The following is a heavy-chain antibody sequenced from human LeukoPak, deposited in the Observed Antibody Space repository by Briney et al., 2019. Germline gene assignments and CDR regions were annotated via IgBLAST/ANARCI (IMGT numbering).Heavy chain of an antibody. D-gene: IGHD3-22*01. J-gene: IGHJ4*02. CDR3: ARGRYYYDSSGYYPFDY. CDR1: GGPFSGYY. V-gene: IGHV4-34*01. Sequence: PSETLSLTCAVYGGPFSGYYWSWIRQPPGKGLEWIGEINHSGSTNYNPSLKSRVTISVDTSKNQFSLKLSSVTAADTAVYYCARGRYYYDSSGYYPFDYWGQGTLVTVSS. CDR2: INHSGST.